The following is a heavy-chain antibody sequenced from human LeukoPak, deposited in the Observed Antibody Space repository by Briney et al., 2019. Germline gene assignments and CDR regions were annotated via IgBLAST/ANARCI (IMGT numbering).Heavy chain of an antibody. CDR1: GFTFSSYG. J-gene: IGHJ4*02. V-gene: IGHV3-30*18. D-gene: IGHD6-13*01. CDR2: ISYDGSNK. CDR3: AKDHRPGYCSSWQFEDY. Sequence: GGSLRLSCAASGFTFSSYGMHWVRQAPGKGLEWVAVISYDGSNKYYADSVKGRFTISRDNSKNTLYLQMNSLRAEDTAVYYCAKDHRPGYCSSWQFEDYWGQGTLVTVSS.